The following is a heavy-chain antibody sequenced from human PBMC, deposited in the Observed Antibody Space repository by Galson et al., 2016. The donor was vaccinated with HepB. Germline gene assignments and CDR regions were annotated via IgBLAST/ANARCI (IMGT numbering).Heavy chain of an antibody. CDR2: ISSGGRT. Sequence: SLRLSCAVSGFTVSNNYMSWVRQTPGKGLEWVSVISSGGRTHYADSVKGRFSISRDNSKNTLYLQVNSLRAEDTAVYYCARDPPRWGDYHSSGSFDHWGQGTLVTVSS. J-gene: IGHJ4*02. D-gene: IGHD3-22*01. CDR1: GFTVSNNY. V-gene: IGHV3-66*01. CDR3: ARDPPRWGDYHSSGSFDH.